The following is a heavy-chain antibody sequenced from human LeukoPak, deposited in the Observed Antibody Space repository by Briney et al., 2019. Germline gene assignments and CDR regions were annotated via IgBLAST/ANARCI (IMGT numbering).Heavy chain of an antibody. Sequence: PGGSLRLSCAASGFTFSSYGMHWVRQAPGKGLEWVAVIWYDGSNKYYADSVKGRFTISRDNSKNTLYLQMNSLRAEDTAVYYCARQSRFLEWLNWFDPWGQGTLVTVSS. D-gene: IGHD3-3*01. CDR2: IWYDGSNK. V-gene: IGHV3-33*01. CDR3: ARQSRFLEWLNWFDP. J-gene: IGHJ5*02. CDR1: GFTFSSYG.